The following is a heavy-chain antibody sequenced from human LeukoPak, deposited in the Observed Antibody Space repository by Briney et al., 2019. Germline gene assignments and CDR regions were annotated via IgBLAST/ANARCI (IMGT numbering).Heavy chain of an antibody. J-gene: IGHJ4*02. CDR2: ISSSGSTI. D-gene: IGHD4-23*01. V-gene: IGHV3-48*03. CDR1: GFTFSSYE. CDR3: AKAFYYGGNSGEFDY. Sequence: GGSLRLSCAASGFTFSSYEMNWVRQAPGKGLEWVSYISSSGSTIYYADSVKGRFTISRDNSKNTLYLQMNSLRAEDTAVYYCAKAFYYGGNSGEFDYWGQGTLVTVSS.